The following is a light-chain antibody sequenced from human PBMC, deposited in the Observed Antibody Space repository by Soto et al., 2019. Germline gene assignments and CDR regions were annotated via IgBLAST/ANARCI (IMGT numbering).Light chain of an antibody. CDR3: QQYGSSPPNT. V-gene: IGKV3-20*01. J-gene: IGKJ2*01. Sequence: EFVLTQSPGTLSLSPGERATLSCRASQSVSSSYLAWYQQKPGQAPTLLIYGASSRATGIPDRFSGSGSGTDFTLTISRLEPEDFAVYYCQQYGSSPPNTFGQGTKLEIK. CDR1: QSVSSSY. CDR2: GAS.